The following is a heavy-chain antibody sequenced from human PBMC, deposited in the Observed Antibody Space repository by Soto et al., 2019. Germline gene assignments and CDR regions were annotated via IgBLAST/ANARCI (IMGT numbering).Heavy chain of an antibody. CDR2: IIPIFGTA. CDR1: GGTFSSYA. J-gene: IGHJ6*02. Sequence: QVQLVQSGAEVKKPGSSVKVSCKASGGTFSSYAISWVRQAPGQGLEWMGGIIPIFGTANYAQKFQGRVTITAATATSTGYMELSLRSSEATAVDYCSRGTGPRYYYYYGMDVWGQGTTVTVSS. CDR3: SRGTGPRYYYYYGMDV. V-gene: IGHV1-69*06.